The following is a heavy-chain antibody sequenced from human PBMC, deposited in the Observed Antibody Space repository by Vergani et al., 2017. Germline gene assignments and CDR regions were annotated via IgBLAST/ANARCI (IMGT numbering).Heavy chain of an antibody. V-gene: IGHV1-18*01. D-gene: IGHD3-22*01. CDR1: GGTFSSYA. CDR2: ISAYNGNT. J-gene: IGHJ4*02. CDR3: AREIYYYDSSGLMDY. Sequence: QVQLVQSGAEVKKPGSSVKVSCKASGGTFSSYAISWVRQAPGQGLEWMGWISAYNGNTNYAQKLQGRVTMTTDTSTSTAYMELRSLRSDDTAVYYCAREIYYYDSSGLMDYWGQGTLVTVSS.